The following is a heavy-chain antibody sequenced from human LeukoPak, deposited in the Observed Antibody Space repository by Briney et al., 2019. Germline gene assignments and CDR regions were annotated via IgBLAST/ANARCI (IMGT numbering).Heavy chain of an antibody. Sequence: SETLSLTCTVSGGTISSYYWSWIRQPPEKGLEWIGYIYYSGSTNYNPSLKSRVTISVDTSKNQFSLKLSSVTAADTAVYYCARGYYGSGSYYYFDYWGQGTLVTVSS. CDR3: ARGYYGSGSYYYFDY. CDR2: IYYSGST. D-gene: IGHD3-10*01. V-gene: IGHV4-59*01. CDR1: GGTISSYY. J-gene: IGHJ4*02.